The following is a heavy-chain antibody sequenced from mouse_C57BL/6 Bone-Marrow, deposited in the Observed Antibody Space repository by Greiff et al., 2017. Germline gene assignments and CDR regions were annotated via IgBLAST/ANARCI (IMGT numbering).Heavy chain of an antibody. CDR1: GYTFTSYW. J-gene: IGHJ3*01. D-gene: IGHD2-3*01. CDR2: IDPSDSYT. V-gene: IGHV1-69*01. CDR3: EKGDGYRFAY. Sequence: QVQLQQPGAELVMPGASVRLSCKASGYTFTSYWMHGVKQRPGQGLEWIGEIDPSDSYTNYNKKFKGKTTLTVDKSSSNADMQLSSLTSEDSAVYYCEKGDGYRFAYWGQGTLVTVSA.